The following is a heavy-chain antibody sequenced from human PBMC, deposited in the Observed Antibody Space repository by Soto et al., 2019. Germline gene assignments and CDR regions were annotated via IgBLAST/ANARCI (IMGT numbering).Heavy chain of an antibody. CDR3: AKAEPSGYDFFFWLDV. CDR2: ISYDGSNK. V-gene: IGHV3-30*18. Sequence: QVQLVESGGGMVQPGRSLRLSCAASGFTFSSYGMHWVRQAPGKGLEWVAVISYDGSNKYYADSVKGRFTISRDNSKNTLYLQINSLRAEDTAVYYCAKAEPSGYDFFFWLDVWGQGTTVTVSS. CDR1: GFTFSSYG. D-gene: IGHD5-12*01. J-gene: IGHJ6*02.